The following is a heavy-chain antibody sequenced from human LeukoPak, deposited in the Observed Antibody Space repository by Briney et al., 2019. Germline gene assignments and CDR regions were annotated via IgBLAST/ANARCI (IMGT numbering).Heavy chain of an antibody. Sequence: SVKVSFKASGGTFSSYTISWVRQAPGQGLEWMGGIIPIFGTANYAQKFQGRVTITADESTSTAYMELSSLRSEDTAVYYCATSDYVWGSYRLDDYWGQGTLVTVSS. CDR2: IIPIFGTA. V-gene: IGHV1-69*13. J-gene: IGHJ4*02. D-gene: IGHD3-16*02. CDR1: GGTFSSYT. CDR3: ATSDYVWGSYRLDDY.